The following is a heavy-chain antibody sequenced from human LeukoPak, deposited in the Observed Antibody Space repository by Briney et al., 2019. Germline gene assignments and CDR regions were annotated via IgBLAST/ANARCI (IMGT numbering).Heavy chain of an antibody. J-gene: IGHJ4*02. CDR3: AGDRGLYSSSWYALDY. V-gene: IGHV6-1*01. D-gene: IGHD6-13*01. CDR1: GDSVSSNSAA. Sequence: SQTLSLTCAISGDSVSSNSAAWNWIRQSPSRGLEWLGRTYYRSKWYNDYAVSVKSRITINPDTSKNQFSLQLNSVTPEDTAVYYCAGDRGLYSSSWYALDYWGQGTLVTVSS. CDR2: TYYRSKWYN.